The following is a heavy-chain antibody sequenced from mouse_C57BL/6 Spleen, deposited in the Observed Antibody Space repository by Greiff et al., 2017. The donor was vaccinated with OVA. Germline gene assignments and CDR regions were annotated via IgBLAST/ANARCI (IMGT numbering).Heavy chain of an antibody. Sequence: QVQLKQSGAELVKPGASVKISCKASGYTFTDYYINWVKQRPGQGLEWIGWFYPGSGSIKYNEKFKDKATLTADKSSSTVYMELSRLTSEDSAVYFCARHEMGYYYGSSPYYFDYWGQGTTLTVSS. CDR1: GYTFTDYY. CDR2: FYPGSGSI. CDR3: ARHEMGYYYGSSPYYFDY. D-gene: IGHD1-1*01. J-gene: IGHJ2*01. V-gene: IGHV1-62-2*01.